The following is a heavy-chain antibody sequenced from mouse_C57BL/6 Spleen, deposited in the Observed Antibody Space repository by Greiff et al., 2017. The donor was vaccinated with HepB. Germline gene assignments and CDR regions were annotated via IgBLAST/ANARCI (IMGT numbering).Heavy chain of an antibody. J-gene: IGHJ4*01. CDR2: IHPNSGST. CDR1: GYTFTSYW. Sequence: VQLQQPGAELVKPGASVKLSCKASGYTFTSYWMHWVKQRPGQGLEWIGMIHPNSGSTNYNEKFKSKATLTVDKSSSTAYMQLSSLTSEDSAVYYCARSRGYDDYAMDYWGQRTSVTVSS. CDR3: ARSRGYDDYAMDY. V-gene: IGHV1-64*01. D-gene: IGHD2-2*01.